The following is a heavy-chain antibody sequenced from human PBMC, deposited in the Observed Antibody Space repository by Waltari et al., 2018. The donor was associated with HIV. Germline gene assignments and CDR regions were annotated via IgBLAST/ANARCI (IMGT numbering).Heavy chain of an antibody. CDR2: ISHSGDNT. CDR3: MKMADRGAD. Sequence: EVQLSESGGGSVQPGESLSRSCTASGLNFRHYVMDWVRQAPGKGLEWVSGISHSGDNTYYADSVKGRFTISRDNSKNTLYLQMNSLKVDDTAIYYCMKMADRGADWGQGALVTVSS. J-gene: IGHJ4*02. V-gene: IGHV3-23*01. CDR1: GLNFRHYV.